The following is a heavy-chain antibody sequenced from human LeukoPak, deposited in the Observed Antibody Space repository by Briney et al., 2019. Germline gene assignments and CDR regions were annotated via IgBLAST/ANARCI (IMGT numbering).Heavy chain of an antibody. V-gene: IGHV3-23*01. CDR1: GFTFSSYA. CDR2: ISGSGGST. Sequence: GGSLRLSCAASGFTFSSYAMSWVRQAPGKGLEWVLAISGSGGSTYYADSVKGRFTISRDNSKNTLYLQMNSLRAEDTAVYYCAKDFKRSISSGWVHVDYFDYWGQGTLVTVSS. CDR3: AKDFKRSISSGWVHVDYFDY. D-gene: IGHD6-19*01. J-gene: IGHJ4*02.